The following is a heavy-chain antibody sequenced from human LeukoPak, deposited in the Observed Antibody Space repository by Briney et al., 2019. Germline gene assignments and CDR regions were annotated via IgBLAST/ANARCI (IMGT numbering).Heavy chain of an antibody. Sequence: APVKVSCKASGYTFTSYYMHWVRQAPGQGLEWMGMINPSGGSTSYAQKFQGRVTMTRDTSTSTVYMELSSLRSEDTAVYYCARDTNYYDSSGYTLSYWGQGTLVTVSS. J-gene: IGHJ4*02. D-gene: IGHD3-22*01. CDR2: INPSGGST. CDR3: ARDTNYYDSSGYTLSY. V-gene: IGHV1-46*01. CDR1: GYTFTSYY.